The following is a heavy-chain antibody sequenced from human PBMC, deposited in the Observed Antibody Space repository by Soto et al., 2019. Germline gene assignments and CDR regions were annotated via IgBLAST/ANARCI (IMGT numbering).Heavy chain of an antibody. Sequence: SQTLSLTCAISGDRVSSNSAAWNWSRQSPSRGLEWLGRTYYRSKWYNDYAVSVKSRITINADTSKNQFSLQLNSVTPEDTAVYYCARARDYDSWSGYTSQYYYYGMDVWGQGTTVTVSS. CDR1: GDRVSSNSAA. J-gene: IGHJ6*02. D-gene: IGHD3-3*01. CDR2: TYYRSKWYN. V-gene: IGHV6-1*01. CDR3: ARARDYDSWSGYTSQYYYYGMDV.